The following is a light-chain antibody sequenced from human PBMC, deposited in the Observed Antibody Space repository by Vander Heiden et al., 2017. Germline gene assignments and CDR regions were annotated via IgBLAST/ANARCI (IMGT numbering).Light chain of an antibody. CDR3: QTWGTGIRV. CDR1: SGHSNYA. CDR2: VNSDGSH. J-gene: IGLJ3*02. Sequence: QLVLTQSPSASASLGASVKLTCTLSSGHSNYAIAWHQQQPEKGPRYLMKVNSDGSHNKGDGIPDRFSGSSSGAERYLTISSLQSGDEADYYCQTWGTGIRVFGGGTKLTVL. V-gene: IGLV4-69*01.